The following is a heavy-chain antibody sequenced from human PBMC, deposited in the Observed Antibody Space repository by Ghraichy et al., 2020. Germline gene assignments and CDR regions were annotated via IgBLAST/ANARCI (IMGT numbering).Heavy chain of an antibody. CDR1: GFTFSSYA. J-gene: IGHJ5*02. V-gene: IGHV3-23*01. CDR3: AKAPQRVIWNPGHWFDP. CDR2: ISGSGGST. Sequence: GGSLRLSCAASGFTFSSYAMSWVRQAPGKGLEWVSAISGSGGSTYYADSVKGRFTISRDNSKNTLYLQMNSLRAEDTAVYYCAKAPQRVIWNPGHWFDPWGQGTLVTVSS. D-gene: IGHD1-1*01.